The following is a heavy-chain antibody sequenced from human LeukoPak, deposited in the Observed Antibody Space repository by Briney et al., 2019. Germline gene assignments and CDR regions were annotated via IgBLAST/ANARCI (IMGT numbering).Heavy chain of an antibody. V-gene: IGHV3-48*04. CDR3: AELGITMIGGV. D-gene: IGHD3-10*02. CDR2: ISSSGSTI. Sequence: GGSLRLSCEASGFTFSTYWMSWVRQAPGKGLEWVSYISSSGSTIYYADSVKGRFTISRDNAKNSLYLQMNSLRAEDTAVYYCAELGITMIGGVWGKGTTVTISS. CDR1: GFTFSTYW. J-gene: IGHJ6*04.